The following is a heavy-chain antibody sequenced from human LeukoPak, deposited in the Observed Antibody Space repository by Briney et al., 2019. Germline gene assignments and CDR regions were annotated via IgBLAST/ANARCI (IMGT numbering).Heavy chain of an antibody. V-gene: IGHV3-23*01. J-gene: IGHJ6*02. Sequence: GGSLRLSCAASGFTFSSYAMSWVRQAPGKGLEWVSAISGSGGSTYYADSVKGRFTISRDNSKNTLYLQMNSLRAEDTAVYYCAKAVSCSSTSCYRSYGMDVWGQGTTVTVSS. CDR2: ISGSGGST. CDR3: AKAVSCSSTSCYRSYGMDV. D-gene: IGHD2-2*02. CDR1: GFTFSSYA.